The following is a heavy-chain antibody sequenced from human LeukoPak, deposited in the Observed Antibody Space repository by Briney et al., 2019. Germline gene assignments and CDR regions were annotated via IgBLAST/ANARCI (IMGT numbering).Heavy chain of an antibody. CDR2: IYYSGST. D-gene: IGHD2-21*02. Sequence: TSETLSLTCTVSGGSISSYYWSWIRQPPGKGLEWIGYIYYSGSTNYNPSLKSRVTISVDTSKNQFSLKLSSVTAADTAVYYCARAYCGGDCYSAEYFQHWGQGTLVTVSS. V-gene: IGHV4-59*08. CDR3: ARAYCGGDCYSAEYFQH. CDR1: GGSISSYY. J-gene: IGHJ1*01.